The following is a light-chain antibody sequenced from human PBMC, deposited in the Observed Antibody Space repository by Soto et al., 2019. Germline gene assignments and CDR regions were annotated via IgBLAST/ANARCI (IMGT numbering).Light chain of an antibody. Sequence: EIVLTQSPGTLSLSPGERATLSCRASQSVSSNYLAWYQQKPGQAPRLLIYGASTRATGIPDRFSGSGSGTDFTLTISRLEPEDFAVYYCQQYGSSPPSGTFGQGTKLEIK. CDR1: QSVSSNY. V-gene: IGKV3-20*01. J-gene: IGKJ2*02. CDR3: QQYGSSPPSGT. CDR2: GAS.